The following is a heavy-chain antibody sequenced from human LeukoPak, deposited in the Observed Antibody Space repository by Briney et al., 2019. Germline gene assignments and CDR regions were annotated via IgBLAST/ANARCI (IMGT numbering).Heavy chain of an antibody. D-gene: IGHD3-22*01. J-gene: IGHJ6*03. CDR3: ARGRQDVTMIVVVMTAVSYYLDV. Sequence: SETLSFTCAVYGGSFSGYYWTWIRQTPEKGLERVGEMNPSGSTNYNPSLKSRVTISVDTSKNQFSLELSSVTAADTAVYYCARGRQDVTMIVVVMTAVSYYLDVWGKGTTVTVS. CDR2: MNPSGST. CDR1: GGSFSGYY. V-gene: IGHV4-34*01.